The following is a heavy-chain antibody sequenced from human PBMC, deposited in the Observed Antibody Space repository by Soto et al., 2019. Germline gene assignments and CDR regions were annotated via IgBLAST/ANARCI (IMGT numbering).Heavy chain of an antibody. J-gene: IGHJ4*02. CDR2: IWYDGTQK. Sequence: QVQLEESGVGVVQPARSLRLSCEASGFTFNTYSTHWVRQPPGKGLEWLAAIWYDGTQKYYADSVKGRFIISRENSKKTLYLEMNSLRAEDTAVYYCARAGGTTVTGLWHFDSWGQGTLVTVSA. CDR3: ARAGGTTVTGLWHFDS. V-gene: IGHV3-33*01. CDR1: GFTFNTYS. D-gene: IGHD4-17*01.